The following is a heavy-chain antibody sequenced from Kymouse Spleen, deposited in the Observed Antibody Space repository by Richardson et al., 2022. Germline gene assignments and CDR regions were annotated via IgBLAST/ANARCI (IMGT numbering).Heavy chain of an antibody. Sequence: QVQLQQWGAGLLKPSETLSLTCAVYGGSFSGYYWSWIRQPPGKGLEWIGEINHSGSTNYNPSLKSRVTISVDTSKNQFSLKLSSVTAADTAVYYCARGYYGSGSYYTSTFDYWGQGTLVTVSS. CDR3: ARGYYGSGSYYTSTFDY. CDR2: INHSGST. J-gene: IGHJ4*02. CDR1: GGSFSGYY. V-gene: IGHV4-34*01. D-gene: IGHD3-10*01.